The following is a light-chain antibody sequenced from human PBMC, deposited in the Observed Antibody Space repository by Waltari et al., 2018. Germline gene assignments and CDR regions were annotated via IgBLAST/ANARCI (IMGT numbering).Light chain of an antibody. CDR3: SSYAGADYHYV. V-gene: IGLV2-8*01. Sequence: QSALTQPPSASGSPGQSVTISCTGTSNDVGGSNWFSWYQQHPGKVPKLTFYEVTKRPSAIPERFSGSKSSNAASLTISGLQAEDEADYCCSSYAGADYHYVFGTGTKVTVL. J-gene: IGLJ1*01. CDR2: EVT. CDR1: SNDVGGSNW.